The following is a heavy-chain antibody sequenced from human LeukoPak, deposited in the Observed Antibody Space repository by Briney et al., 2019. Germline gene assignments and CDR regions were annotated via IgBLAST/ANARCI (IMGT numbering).Heavy chain of an antibody. CDR3: ARGRRPGAVDTAMGPPPKYYYYGMDV. CDR1: GYTFTSYY. D-gene: IGHD5-18*01. V-gene: IGHV1-46*01. CDR2: INPSGGST. J-gene: IGHJ6*02. Sequence: ASVKVSCKASGYTFTSYYMHWVRQAPGQGLEWMGIINPSGGSTSYAQKFQGRVTMTRDTSTSTVYMELSSLRSEDTAVYYCARGRRPGAVDTAMGPPPKYYYYGMDVWGQGTTVTVSS.